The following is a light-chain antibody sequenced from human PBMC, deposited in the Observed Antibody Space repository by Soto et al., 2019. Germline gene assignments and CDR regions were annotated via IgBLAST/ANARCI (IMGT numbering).Light chain of an antibody. V-gene: IGLV3-1*01. CDR2: QDR. CDR3: QAWDSKTVV. J-gene: IGLJ2*01. Sequence: SYELTQPPSVSVSPGQTASITCSGDKLGDKYASWYQQKPGQSPVVVIYQDRKRPSGIPERFSGSNSGNTATLTISGTQAMDEADYYFQAWDSKTVVFGGGTKVTVL. CDR1: KLGDKY.